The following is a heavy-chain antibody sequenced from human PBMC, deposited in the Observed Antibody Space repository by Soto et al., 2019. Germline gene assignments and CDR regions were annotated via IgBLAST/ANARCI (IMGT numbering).Heavy chain of an antibody. CDR3: AKVVFDYYILAGYSLYLDY. Sequence: GGSLRLSCVASGFTFSSYAMSWVRQAPGKGLDWVSAISGSGGSTYYAGAVKGRFTISRDNSTNTLYLQMNSLRPEDTAVYYFAKVVFDYYILAGYSLYLDYWRQGTLVTVSS. D-gene: IGHD3-9*01. CDR1: GFTFSSYA. V-gene: IGHV3-23*01. J-gene: IGHJ4*02. CDR2: ISGSGGST.